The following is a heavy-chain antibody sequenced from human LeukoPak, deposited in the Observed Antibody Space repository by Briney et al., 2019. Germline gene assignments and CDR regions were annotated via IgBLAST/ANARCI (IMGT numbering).Heavy chain of an antibody. V-gene: IGHV3-21*01. D-gene: IGHD2-2*01. J-gene: IGHJ4*02. Sequence: GGSLRLSCAASGYTFSDYSVNWVRQLPGKGLEWVSSISSSGRYIYYADSVKGRFTISRDNAKNSLYLQMNSLRAEDTAVYYCARDLFIVVVPAAMGYWGQGTLVTVSS. CDR3: ARDLFIVVVPAAMGY. CDR2: ISSSGRYI. CDR1: GYTFSDYS.